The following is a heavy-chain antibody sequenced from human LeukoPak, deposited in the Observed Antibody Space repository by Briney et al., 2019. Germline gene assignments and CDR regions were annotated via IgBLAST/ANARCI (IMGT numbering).Heavy chain of an antibody. J-gene: IGHJ6*03. Sequence: SETLSLTCTVSGYSISSGYFWGWIRQPPGKGLEWIGYIYYSGSTYYNPSLKSRVTISVDTSKNQFSLKLSSVTAADTAVYYCARRHYDILTGYYYMDVWGKGTTVTVSS. CDR3: ARRHYDILTGYYYMDV. CDR1: GYSISSGYF. V-gene: IGHV4-38-2*02. D-gene: IGHD3-9*01. CDR2: IYYSGST.